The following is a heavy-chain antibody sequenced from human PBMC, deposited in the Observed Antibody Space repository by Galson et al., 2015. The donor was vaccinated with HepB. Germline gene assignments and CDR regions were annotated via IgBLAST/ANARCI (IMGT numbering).Heavy chain of an antibody. CDR2: INAGNGNT. Sequence: SVKVSCKASGYTFTSYAMHWVRQAPGQRLEWMGWINAGNGNTKYSQKFQGRVTITRDTSASTAYMELSSLRSEDTAVYYCARDRIRSSSWRSYFDYWGQGTLVTVSS. V-gene: IGHV1-3*01. CDR1: GYTFTSYA. CDR3: ARDRIRSSSWRSYFDY. D-gene: IGHD6-13*01. J-gene: IGHJ4*02.